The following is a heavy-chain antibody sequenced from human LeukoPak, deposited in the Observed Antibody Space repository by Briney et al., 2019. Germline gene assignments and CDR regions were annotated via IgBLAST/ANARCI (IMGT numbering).Heavy chain of an antibody. CDR1: GFTFSSYG. D-gene: IGHD3-10*01. CDR2: IRYDGSNK. CDR3: AKSGPGSGSSRPFDY. Sequence: GGSLRLSCAASGFTFSSYGMHWVRQAPGKGLEWVAFIRYDGSNKYYADSVKGRFTISRDNSKNTLYLQMNGLRAEDTAVYYCAKSGPGSGSSRPFDYWGQGTLVTVSS. J-gene: IGHJ4*02. V-gene: IGHV3-30*02.